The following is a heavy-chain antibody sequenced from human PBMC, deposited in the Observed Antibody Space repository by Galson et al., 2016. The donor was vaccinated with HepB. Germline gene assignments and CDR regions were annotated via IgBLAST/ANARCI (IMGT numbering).Heavy chain of an antibody. D-gene: IGHD2-2*01. CDR2: INPSSGDT. V-gene: IGHV1-2*06. CDR1: GYTFTYYF. J-gene: IGHJ4*02. CDR3: VRTYCSTTRCYPDAFDY. Sequence: SVKVSCKASGYTFTYYFMHWVRQAPGQGLEWLGRINPSSGDTKYAQKFQGRVTVSRDTSTSTAYMELSRLRSDDTAVYYCVRTYCSTTRCYPDAFDYWGQGTLVTVSS.